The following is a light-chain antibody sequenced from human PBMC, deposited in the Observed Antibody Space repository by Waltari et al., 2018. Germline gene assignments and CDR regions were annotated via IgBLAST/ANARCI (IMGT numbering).Light chain of an antibody. CDR2: DAS. Sequence: EIVLTQSPATLSLSPGERATHSCRASQRVSSYLAWYQPKPGQAPRLLIYDASNRATGIPARFSGSGSGTDFTLTISSLEPEDFAVYYCQQRSNWPRTFGQGTKVEIK. CDR3: QQRSNWPRT. J-gene: IGKJ1*01. CDR1: QRVSSY. V-gene: IGKV3-11*01.